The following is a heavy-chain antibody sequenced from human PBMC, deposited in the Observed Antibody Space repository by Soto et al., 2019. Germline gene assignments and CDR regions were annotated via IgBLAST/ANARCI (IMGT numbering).Heavy chain of an antibody. CDR3: ARVVVVVPAAWGYFDY. CDR1: GGSISSGDYY. D-gene: IGHD2-2*01. J-gene: IGHJ4*02. CDR2: IYYSGST. V-gene: IGHV4-30-4*01. Sequence: QVQLQESGPGLVKPSQTLSLTCTVSGGSISSGDYYWSWIRQPPGKGLEWIGYIYYSGSTYYNPSLKSRVTISVDTSKNQFSLKLSSVTAADTAVYYCARVVVVVPAAWGYFDYWGQGTLVTVSS.